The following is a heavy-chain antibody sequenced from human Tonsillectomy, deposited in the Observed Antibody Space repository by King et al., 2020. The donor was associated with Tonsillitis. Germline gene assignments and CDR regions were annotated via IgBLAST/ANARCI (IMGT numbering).Heavy chain of an antibody. Sequence: QLQESGPGLVKPSETLSLTCAVSGYSISSGYYWGWIRQPPGKGLEWIGSIYHSGSTYYNTSLKSRVTKSVDTSKNQFSLKLSSVTAADTAVYYCARKTGVITTTIIANRENWFDPWGQGTLVTVSS. J-gene: IGHJ5*02. CDR3: ARKTGVITTTIIANRENWFDP. D-gene: IGHD3-22*01. CDR2: IYHSGST. CDR1: GYSISSGYY. V-gene: IGHV4-38-2*01.